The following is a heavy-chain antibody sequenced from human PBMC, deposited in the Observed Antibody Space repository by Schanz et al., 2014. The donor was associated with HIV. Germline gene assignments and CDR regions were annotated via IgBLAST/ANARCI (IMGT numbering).Heavy chain of an antibody. CDR3: ARHLAYTSDWYSEVFAFDS. Sequence: QVQLIQSGPEVKQPGASVKVSCEASGYVFPDYGISWVRQAPGQGLEWMGWISPYNGNTNYVEKFQGRVTMTTDTSTFTAYMELRNLRSDDAAVYFCARHLAYTSDWYSEVFAFDSWGQGTLVTVSP. V-gene: IGHV1-18*01. CDR1: GYVFPDYG. CDR2: ISPYNGNT. D-gene: IGHD6-13*01. J-gene: IGHJ4*02.